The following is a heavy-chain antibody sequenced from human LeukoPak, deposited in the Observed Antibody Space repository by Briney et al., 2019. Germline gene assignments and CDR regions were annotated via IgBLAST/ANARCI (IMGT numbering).Heavy chain of an antibody. Sequence: SETLSLTCTVSGGSISSSSYYWGWIRQPPGKGLEWIGSIYYSGSTYYNPSLKSRVTISVDTSKNQFSLKLSSVTAANTAVYYCARDPGYCSGGSCYAYWGQGTLVTVSS. CDR1: GGSISSSSYY. CDR3: ARDPGYCSGGSCYAY. J-gene: IGHJ4*02. D-gene: IGHD2-15*01. V-gene: IGHV4-39*07. CDR2: IYYSGST.